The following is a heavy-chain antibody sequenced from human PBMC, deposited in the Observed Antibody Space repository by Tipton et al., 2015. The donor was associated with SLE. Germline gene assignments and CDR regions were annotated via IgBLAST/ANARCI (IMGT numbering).Heavy chain of an antibody. V-gene: IGHV4-59*01. CDR1: GGSISRNS. J-gene: IGHJ4*02. CDR2: VSYSGST. Sequence: GLVKPSETLSLSCTVSGGSISRNSWIWLRQPPGKGLEWIAYVSYSGSTNYNPSLKSRVTMSVDTSKNQFSLKLSSVTAADTAVYYCARRRGSSWYEDYFDYWGQGTLVTVSS. CDR3: ARRRGSSWYEDYFDY. D-gene: IGHD6-13*01.